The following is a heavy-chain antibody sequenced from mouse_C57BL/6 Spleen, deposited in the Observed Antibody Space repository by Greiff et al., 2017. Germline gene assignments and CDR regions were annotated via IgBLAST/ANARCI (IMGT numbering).Heavy chain of an antibody. CDR3: TRRTGNYFDY. V-gene: IGHV1-15*01. J-gene: IGHJ2*01. D-gene: IGHD4-1*01. Sequence: VKLVESGAELVRPGASVTLSCKASGYTFTDYEMHWVKQTPVHGLEWIGAIDPETGGTAYNQKFKGKAILTADKSSSTAYMELRSLTSEDSAVYYCTRRTGNYFDYWGQGTTLTVSS. CDR1: GYTFTDYE. CDR2: IDPETGGT.